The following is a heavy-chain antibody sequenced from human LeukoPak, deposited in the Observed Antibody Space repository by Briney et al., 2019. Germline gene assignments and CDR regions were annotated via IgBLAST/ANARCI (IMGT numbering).Heavy chain of an antibody. J-gene: IGHJ4*02. Sequence: SETLSLTCTVSGGSISSYYWSWIRQPPGKGLEWIGYIYYSGSTNYNPSLKSRVTISVNTSKNQFSLNLSSVTAADTAVYYCARLVRFSLDYFDYWGQGTLVTVSS. V-gene: IGHV4-59*01. CDR3: ARLVRFSLDYFDY. D-gene: IGHD3-16*02. CDR2: IYYSGST. CDR1: GGSISSYY.